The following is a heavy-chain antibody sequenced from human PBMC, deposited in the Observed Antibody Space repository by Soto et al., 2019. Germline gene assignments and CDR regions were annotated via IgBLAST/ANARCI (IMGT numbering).Heavy chain of an antibody. V-gene: IGHV3-23*01. Sequence: EVQLLESGGGLVQPGGSLRLSCAASGFPFSSRAMSWVRQAPGKGLEWVSAISGSGTITYYADSVKGRLTISIDTSKNTLYLQMNSLRADDTAVYYCAEWARYCSGADCRAWGQGTLVTVSS. CDR1: GFPFSSRA. CDR2: ISGSGTIT. J-gene: IGHJ5*02. CDR3: AEWARYCSGADCRA. D-gene: IGHD2-15*01.